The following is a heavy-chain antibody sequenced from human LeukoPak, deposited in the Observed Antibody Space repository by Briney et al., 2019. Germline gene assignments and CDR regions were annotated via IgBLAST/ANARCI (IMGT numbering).Heavy chain of an antibody. CDR3: ARVAQQLVYWYFEL. V-gene: IGHV4-34*01. CDR2: INHSGST. D-gene: IGHD6-6*01. J-gene: IGHJ2*01. CDR1: GGTFSGYY. Sequence: SETLSLTCAVYGGTFSGYYWSWIRQPPGKGLEWIGEINHSGSTNYNPSLKSRVTISVDTSKNQFSLKLISVTATDTAVCYCARVAQQLVYWYFELWGRGTLVTVSS.